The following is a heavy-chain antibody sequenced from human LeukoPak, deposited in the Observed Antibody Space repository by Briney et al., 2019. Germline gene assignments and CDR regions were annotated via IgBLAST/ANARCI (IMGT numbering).Heavy chain of an antibody. V-gene: IGHV1-2*02. J-gene: IGHJ4*02. CDR3: ARDLSRVYSSSWYEFEREPYFDY. D-gene: IGHD6-13*01. CDR2: INPNSGGT. CDR1: GYTFTGYY. Sequence: GASVKVSCKATGYTFTGYYLHWVRQAPGQGLEWMGWINPNSGGTNYAQKFQGRVTMTRDTSISTAYMELSRLRSDDTAVYYCARDLSRVYSSSWYEFEREPYFDYWGQGTLVTVSS.